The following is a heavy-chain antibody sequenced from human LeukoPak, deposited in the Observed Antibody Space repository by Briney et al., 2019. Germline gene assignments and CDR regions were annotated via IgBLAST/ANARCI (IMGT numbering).Heavy chain of an antibody. CDR3: AMATRWLNFDF. J-gene: IGHJ4*02. Sequence: GGSLRLSCAASGFSFTFYSMNWVRQAPGKGLEWVSSISSSSPYIYYADSVKGRFTISRDNAKNSLYLQMNSLRAEDTAVYYCAMATRWLNFDFWGQGTLVTVSS. CDR2: ISSSSPYI. V-gene: IGHV3-21*01. CDR1: GFSFTFYS. D-gene: IGHD5-24*01.